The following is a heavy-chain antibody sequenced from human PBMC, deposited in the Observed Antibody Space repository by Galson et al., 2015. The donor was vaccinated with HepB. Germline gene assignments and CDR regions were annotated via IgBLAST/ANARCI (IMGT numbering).Heavy chain of an antibody. CDR3: TTDGGYSFHQ. J-gene: IGHJ4*02. V-gene: IGHV3-74*01. CDR2: IKGDGTTT. D-gene: IGHD5-12*01. Sequence: LRLSCAASGFTFSPTWMHWVRQAPGKGLVWVAHIKGDGTTTSYADSVKGRFTISRDNAENTVYLQMNSLRAEDTAVYYCTTDGGYSFHQWGQGTLVTVSS. CDR1: GFTFSPTW.